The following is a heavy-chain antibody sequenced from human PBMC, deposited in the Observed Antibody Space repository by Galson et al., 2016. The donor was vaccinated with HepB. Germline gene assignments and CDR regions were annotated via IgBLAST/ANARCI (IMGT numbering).Heavy chain of an antibody. D-gene: IGHD3-22*01. V-gene: IGHV3-53*01. Sequence: GLEWVAVIYGGGDTYYADSVKGRFTISRDNSKNTLYIEMHSMRAEDTAVYYCARDTDSRERSDWWGQGTLVTVSA. J-gene: IGHJ4*02. CDR3: ARDTDSRERSDW. CDR2: IYGGGDT.